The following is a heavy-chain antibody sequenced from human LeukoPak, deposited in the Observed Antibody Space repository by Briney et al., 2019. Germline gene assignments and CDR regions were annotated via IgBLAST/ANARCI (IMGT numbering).Heavy chain of an antibody. J-gene: IGHJ4*02. CDR3: ASLQNMVRDPPGNFDY. CDR2: ISGSGGST. D-gene: IGHD3-10*01. V-gene: IGHV3-23*01. CDR1: GFTFSSYA. Sequence: GGSLRLSCAASGFTFSSYAMSWVRQAPGKGLEWVSAISGSGGSTYYADSVKGRFTISRDNSKNTLYLQMNSLRAEDTAVYYCASLQNMVRDPPGNFDYWGQGTLVTVSS.